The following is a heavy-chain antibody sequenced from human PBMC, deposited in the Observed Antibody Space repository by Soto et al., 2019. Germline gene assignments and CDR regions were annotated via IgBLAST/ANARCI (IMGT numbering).Heavy chain of an antibody. V-gene: IGHV1-8*01. Sequence: QVQLVQSGAEVKKPGASVKVSCKASGSNFPTFDINWVRQATGQGLEWMGWININSGNTAYAQKYQGRFTMTRNTSISTVYMELSSLRSDDPAVYYCSKGYAMDVWGQGTTVIVSS. CDR2: ININSGNT. J-gene: IGHJ6*02. CDR3: SKGYAMDV. CDR1: GSNFPTFD.